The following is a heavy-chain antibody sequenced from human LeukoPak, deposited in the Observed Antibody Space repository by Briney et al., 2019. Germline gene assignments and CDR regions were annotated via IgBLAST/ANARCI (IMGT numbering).Heavy chain of an antibody. CDR2: ISSSGSTI. D-gene: IGHD1-1*01. CDR1: GFTFSDYY. J-gene: IGHJ6*03. CDR3: ARGPATGLYYYYYMDV. V-gene: IGHV3-11*04. Sequence: PGGSLRLSCAASGFTFSDYYMSWIRQAPGKGLEWVSYISSSGSTIYYADSVKGRFTISRDNAKNSLYLQMNSLRAEDTAVYYCARGPATGLYYYYYMDVWGKGTTVTVSS.